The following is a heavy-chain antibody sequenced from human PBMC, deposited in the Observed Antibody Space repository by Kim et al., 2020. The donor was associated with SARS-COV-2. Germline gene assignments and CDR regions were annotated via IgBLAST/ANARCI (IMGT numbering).Heavy chain of an antibody. CDR3: ARELWFGESSGGDAFDI. V-gene: IGHV3-33*01. D-gene: IGHD3-10*01. Sequence: GGSLRLSCAASGFTFSSYGMHWVRQAPGKGLEWVAVIWYDGSNKYYADYVKGRFTISRDNSKNTLYLQMNSLRAEDTAVYYCARELWFGESSGGDAFDIWGQGTMVTVSS. CDR1: GFTFSSYG. J-gene: IGHJ3*02. CDR2: IWYDGSNK.